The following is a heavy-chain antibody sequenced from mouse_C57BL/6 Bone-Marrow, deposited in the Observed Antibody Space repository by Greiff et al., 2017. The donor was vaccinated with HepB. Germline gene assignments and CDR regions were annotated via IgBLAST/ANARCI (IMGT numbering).Heavy chain of an antibody. D-gene: IGHD1-1*01. CDR2: ISYDGSN. CDR3: ARSPTTVVATGDAMDY. Sequence: EVKLQESGPGLVKPSQSLSLTCSVTGYSITSGYYWNWIRQFPGNKLEWMGYISYDGSNNYNPSLKNRISITRDTSKNQFFLKLNSVTTEDTATYYCARSPTTVVATGDAMDYWGQGTSVTVSS. V-gene: IGHV3-6*01. J-gene: IGHJ4*01. CDR1: GYSITSGYY.